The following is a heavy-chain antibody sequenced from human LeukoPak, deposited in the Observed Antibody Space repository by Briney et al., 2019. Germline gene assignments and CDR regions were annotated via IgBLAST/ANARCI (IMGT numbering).Heavy chain of an antibody. CDR2: MNPNSGNT. V-gene: IGHV1-18*01. CDR1: GYTFTSYD. D-gene: IGHD5-18*01. Sequence: ASVKVSCKASGYTFTSYDINWVRQATGQGLEWMGWMNPNSGNTNYAQKLQGRVTMTTDTSTSTAYMELRSLRSDDTAVYYCASSGYSYGLYYFDYWGQGTLVTVSS. CDR3: ASSGYSYGLYYFDY. J-gene: IGHJ4*02.